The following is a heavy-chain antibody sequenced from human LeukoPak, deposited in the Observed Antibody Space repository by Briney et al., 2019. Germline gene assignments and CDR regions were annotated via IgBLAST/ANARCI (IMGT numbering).Heavy chain of an antibody. CDR1: GGSISSYY. D-gene: IGHD3-10*01. CDR2: IYYSGST. J-gene: IGHJ4*02. CDR3: AGGSGSYTGVDY. Sequence: SETLSLTCTVSGGSISSYYWSWIRQPPGKGLEWIGSIYYSGSTYYNPSLKSRVTISVDTSKNQFSLKLSSVTAADTAVYYCAGGSGSYTGVDYWGQGTLVTVSS. V-gene: IGHV4-59*05.